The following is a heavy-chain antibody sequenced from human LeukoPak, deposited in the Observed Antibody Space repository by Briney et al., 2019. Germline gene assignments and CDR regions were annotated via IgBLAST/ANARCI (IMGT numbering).Heavy chain of an antibody. D-gene: IGHD1-26*01. V-gene: IGHV3-21*01. J-gene: IGHJ6*02. CDR3: AREGRGSSGSYYQAYYYYGMDV. CDR1: GFTFSSYS. CDR2: ISSSSRYI. Sequence: GGSLRLSCAASGFTFSSYSMNWVRQAPGKGLEWVSSISSSSRYIYYADSVKGRFTISRDNAKNSLYLQMNSLRAEDTAVYYCAREGRGSSGSYYQAYYYYGMDVWGQGTTVTVSS.